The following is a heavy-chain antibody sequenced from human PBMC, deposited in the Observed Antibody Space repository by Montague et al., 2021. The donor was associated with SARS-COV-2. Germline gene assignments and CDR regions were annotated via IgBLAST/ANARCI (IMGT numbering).Heavy chain of an antibody. V-gene: IGHV3-33*01. CDR1: GFTFSSYG. CDR2: IWYDGSNK. CDR3: AREAEISGVVISPLFY. D-gene: IGHD3-3*01. J-gene: IGHJ4*02. Sequence: SLRLSCAASGFTFSSYGMHWVRQAPGKGLEWVAVIWYDGSNKYYADSVKGRFTVSRDNSKNTLYLQMNSLRAEDTAVYYCAREAEISGVVISPLFYWGQGTLVTVSS.